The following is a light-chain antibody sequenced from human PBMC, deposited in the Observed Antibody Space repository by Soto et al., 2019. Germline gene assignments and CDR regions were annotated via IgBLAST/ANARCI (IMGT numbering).Light chain of an antibody. CDR3: QEGNSFPPT. J-gene: IGKJ4*01. CDR2: SAS. CDR1: QGISSY. Sequence: AIRMTQSPSSLSASTGDRFTITCRASQGISSYLAWYQQKPGKAPKLLIYSASTLQSGVPSRFSGSGSGTDFTLTISTLQPEDFATYYCQEGNSFPPTFGGGTKVDI. V-gene: IGKV1-8*01.